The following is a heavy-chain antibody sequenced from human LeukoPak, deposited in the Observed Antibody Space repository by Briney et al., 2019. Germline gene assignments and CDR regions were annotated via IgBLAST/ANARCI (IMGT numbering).Heavy chain of an antibody. D-gene: IGHD3-16*02. CDR2: ISYHGSDK. V-gene: IGHV3-30*14. Sequence: GGSLRLSCAASQFTFSTYAMHWVRQAPGKGLEWGAVISYHGSDKFYADSVKGRFTISRDNSKNTLYLQMNTLRAEDTAVYYCARDEGDSVWGSYRYVPRGFDIWGQGTVVTVSS. CDR3: ARDEGDSVWGSYRYVPRGFDI. J-gene: IGHJ3*02. CDR1: QFTFSTYA.